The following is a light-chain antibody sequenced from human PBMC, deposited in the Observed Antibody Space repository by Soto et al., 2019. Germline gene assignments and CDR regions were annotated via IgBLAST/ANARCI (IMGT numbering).Light chain of an antibody. V-gene: IGKV3-11*01. Sequence: EIVLTQSPGTLSLSPGERATLSCRASQSVSSYLAWYQQKPGQAPRLLIYDASNRATGIPARFSGSGSGTDFTLTISSLEPEDFAVYYCQQRSNWPLTSGGGTKVEIK. CDR1: QSVSSY. CDR3: QQRSNWPLT. J-gene: IGKJ4*01. CDR2: DAS.